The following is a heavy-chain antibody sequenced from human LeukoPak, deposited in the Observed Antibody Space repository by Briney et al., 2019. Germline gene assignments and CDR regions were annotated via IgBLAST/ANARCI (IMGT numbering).Heavy chain of an antibody. J-gene: IGHJ4*02. D-gene: IGHD2-21*02. CDR1: GFTFSSYS. CDR2: ISSSSSTI. V-gene: IGHV3-48*02. Sequence: PGGSLRLPCAASGFTFSSYSMNWVRQAPGKGLEWVSYISSSSSTIYYADSVKGRFTISRDNAKNSLYLQMNSLRDEDTAVYYCAREVVVVTAPHYLDYWGQGTLVTVSS. CDR3: AREVVVVTAPHYLDY.